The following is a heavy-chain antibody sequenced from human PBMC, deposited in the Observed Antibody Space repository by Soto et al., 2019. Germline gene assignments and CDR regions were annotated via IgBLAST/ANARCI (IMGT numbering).Heavy chain of an antibody. V-gene: IGHV4-4*02. D-gene: IGHD5-12*01. CDR3: TKNSAYALDY. CDR1: RYSINNDNW. J-gene: IGHJ4*02. CDR2: LHHGGST. Sequence: SETLSLTCDVSRYSINNDNWWSWVRQPPGGGLEWIGELHHGGSTNYNPSLESRVTFSVDISKNQFFLKLSSVTAADTAVYYCTKNSAYALDYWGQGTRVTVPQ.